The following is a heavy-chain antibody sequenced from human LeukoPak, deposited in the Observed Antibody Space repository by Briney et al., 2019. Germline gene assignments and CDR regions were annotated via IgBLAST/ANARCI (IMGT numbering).Heavy chain of an antibody. CDR3: AVTGTYSAYYHYMDV. CDR1: GGSISSSSYY. CDR2: IYYSGST. V-gene: IGHV4-39*01. J-gene: IGHJ6*03. Sequence: SETLSLTCTVSGGSISSSSYYWGWIRQPPGKGLEWIGSIYYSGSTYYNPSLKSRVTISVDTSKNQFSLKLSSVTAADTAVYYCAVTGTYSAYYHYMDVWGKGTTVTVSS. D-gene: IGHD3-10*01.